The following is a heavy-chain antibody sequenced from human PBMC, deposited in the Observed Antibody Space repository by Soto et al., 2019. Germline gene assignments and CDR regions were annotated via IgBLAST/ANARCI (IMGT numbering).Heavy chain of an antibody. CDR3: AREFGSSWYSYYYYYGMDV. CDR1: GFTFSSYW. CDR2: IKQDGSEK. Sequence: GGSLRLSCAASGFTFSSYWMSWVRQAPGKGLEWVANIKQDGSEKYYVDSVKGRFIISRDNAKNSLYLQMNSLRAEDTAVYYCAREFGSSWYSYYYYYGMDVWGQGTTVTVSS. V-gene: IGHV3-7*01. J-gene: IGHJ6*02. D-gene: IGHD6-13*01.